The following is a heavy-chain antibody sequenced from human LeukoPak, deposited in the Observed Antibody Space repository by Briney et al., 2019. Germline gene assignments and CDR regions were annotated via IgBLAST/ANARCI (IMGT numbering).Heavy chain of an antibody. Sequence: GRSLRLSCAAAGFTFGDFGMHWVRQAPGKGLEWVALIWKDGSDEFYADSVKGRFTISRDNSRNTLSLQMNSLRGEDTAVYYCAREEAFQLEASLDQWGQGTLVTVSS. D-gene: IGHD3-3*01. CDR1: GFTFGDFG. J-gene: IGHJ4*02. V-gene: IGHV3-33*01. CDR3: AREEAFQLEASLDQ. CDR2: IWKDGSDE.